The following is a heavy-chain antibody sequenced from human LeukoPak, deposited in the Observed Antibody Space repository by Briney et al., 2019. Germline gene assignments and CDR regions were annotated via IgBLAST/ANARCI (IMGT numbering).Heavy chain of an antibody. J-gene: IGHJ3*02. Sequence: ASVKVSCKASGYTFTSYDINWVRQATGQGLEWMGWMNPNSGNTGYAQKFQGRVTMTRNTSISTAYMELSSLRSEDMALYYCAKDTLPYSYGYRGGAFDIWGQGTMVTVSS. D-gene: IGHD5-18*01. CDR2: MNPNSGNT. CDR3: AKDTLPYSYGYRGGAFDI. V-gene: IGHV1-8*01. CDR1: GYTFTSYD.